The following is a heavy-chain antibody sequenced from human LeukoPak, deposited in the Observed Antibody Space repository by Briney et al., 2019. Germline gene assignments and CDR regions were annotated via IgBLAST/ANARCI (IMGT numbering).Heavy chain of an antibody. CDR1: GGSISSYY. CDR2: IYYSGST. CDR3: ARFPVVEMATIDY. Sequence: SETLSLTCTVSGGSISSYYWSWIRQPPGKGLEGSGYIYYSGSTNYNPSLKSRVTISVDTFKNQFSLKLSSVTAGDTDVYYCARFPVVEMATIDYWGQGTLVTVSS. V-gene: IGHV4-59*12. D-gene: IGHD5-24*01. J-gene: IGHJ4*02.